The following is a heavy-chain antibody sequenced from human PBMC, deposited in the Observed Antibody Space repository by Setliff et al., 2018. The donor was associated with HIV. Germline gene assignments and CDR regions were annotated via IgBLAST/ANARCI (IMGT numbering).Heavy chain of an antibody. V-gene: IGHV3-30*04. Sequence: GGSLRLSCAGSGFTFSNYPMHWVRQAPGKGLEWVALISHDGSYKYYADSVQGRFTISRDNSKNTLSLQMNSLRAGDTAVYYCAKDDVPRDFDIWGQGTMVTVSS. CDR3: AKDDVPRDFDI. J-gene: IGHJ3*02. CDR2: ISHDGSYK. CDR1: GFTFSNYP.